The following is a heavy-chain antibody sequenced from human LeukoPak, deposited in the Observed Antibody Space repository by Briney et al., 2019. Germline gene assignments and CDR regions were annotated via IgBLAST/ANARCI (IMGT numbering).Heavy chain of an antibody. Sequence: GGSLRLSCAASGFTFSSYWISWVRQAPGKGLEWVANIKQVGSEKYYVDSVKGRFTISRDNAKNSLYLQMNSLRAEDTAVYYCASRWGGIGAFDIWGQGTMVTVSS. J-gene: IGHJ3*02. CDR2: IKQVGSEK. D-gene: IGHD3-16*01. CDR1: GFTFSSYW. CDR3: ASRWGGIGAFDI. V-gene: IGHV3-7*01.